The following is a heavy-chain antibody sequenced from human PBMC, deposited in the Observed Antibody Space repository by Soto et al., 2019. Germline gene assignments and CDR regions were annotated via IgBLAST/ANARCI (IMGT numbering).Heavy chain of an antibody. D-gene: IGHD6-6*01. CDR3: ARSSRSVESYYYYYGMDV. J-gene: IGHJ6*02. Sequence: ASVKVSCKASGYSFIGHYIPWVRQAPLQGREWLGWLNPNSGGTNYAQNFQGRVTMTRDASISTAYMEVTWLRSDDTAVYYCARSSRSVESYYYYYGMDVWGQGTTVTVSS. CDR2: LNPNSGGT. CDR1: GYSFIGHY. V-gene: IGHV1-2*02.